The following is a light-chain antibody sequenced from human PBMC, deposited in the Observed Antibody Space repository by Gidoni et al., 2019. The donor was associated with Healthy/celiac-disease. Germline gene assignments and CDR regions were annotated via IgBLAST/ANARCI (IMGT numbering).Light chain of an antibody. J-gene: IGKJ3*01. CDR1: QSISSY. CDR2: AAS. Sequence: DIQMTQSPSSLSAFVGDRVTITCRASQSISSYLNWYQQKPGKAPKLLIYAASSLQSGVPSRFSGSGSGTDFTLTISSLQPEDFATYYCQQSYSTPHFGPGTKVEIK. CDR3: QQSYSTPH. V-gene: IGKV1-39*01.